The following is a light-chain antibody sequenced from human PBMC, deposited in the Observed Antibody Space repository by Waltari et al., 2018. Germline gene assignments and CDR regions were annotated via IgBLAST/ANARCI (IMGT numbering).Light chain of an antibody. J-gene: IGKJ2*01. CDR1: QSVFYSSNNKNY. CDR3: QQYYGTPYT. Sequence: DIVMTQSPDSLAVSLGERATINCKSSQSVFYSSNNKNYLTWYQQKPGQPPKLLIYWASTRESGVPDRFSCSGSGTDFTLTISSLQAEDVAVYYCQQYYGTPYTFGQGTKLEIK. V-gene: IGKV4-1*01. CDR2: WAS.